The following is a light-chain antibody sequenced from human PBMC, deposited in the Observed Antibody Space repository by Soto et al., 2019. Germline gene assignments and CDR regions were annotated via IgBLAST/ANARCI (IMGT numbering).Light chain of an antibody. V-gene: IGLV2-8*01. CDR2: EVV. Sequence: QSALTQPPSASWSPGQSVTISCTGTINDVGGYNYVSWYQQYPGEAPKLMIYEVVKRPSGVPDRFSGSKSGNTASLTVSGLQAEDEADYYCCSYAGHTNVLFGGGTKLTVL. J-gene: IGLJ2*01. CDR3: CSYAGHTNVL. CDR1: INDVGGYNY.